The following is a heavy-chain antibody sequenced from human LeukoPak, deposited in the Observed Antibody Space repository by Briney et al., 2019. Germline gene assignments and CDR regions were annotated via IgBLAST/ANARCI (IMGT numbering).Heavy chain of an antibody. D-gene: IGHD6-13*01. Sequence: GGSLRLSCAASGFTFSSYAMHWVRQAPGKGLEWVAVISYDGSNKYYADSVKGRFTISRDNSKNTLYLQMNSLRAEDTAVYYCARDRIAAAGTGYYYYGMDVWGQGTTVHVFS. CDR2: ISYDGSNK. V-gene: IGHV3-30-3*01. CDR1: GFTFSSYA. J-gene: IGHJ6*02. CDR3: ARDRIAAAGTGYYYYGMDV.